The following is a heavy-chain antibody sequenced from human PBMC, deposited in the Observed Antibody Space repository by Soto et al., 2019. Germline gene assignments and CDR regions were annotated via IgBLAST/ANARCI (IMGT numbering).Heavy chain of an antibody. D-gene: IGHD5-12*01. CDR3: ARGYDRVYGMDV. Sequence: VGSLRLSCAASGFTVSSNYMSWVRQAPGKGLEWVSVIYSGGSTYYADSVKGRFTISRDNSKNTLYLQMNSLRAEDTAVYYCARGYDRVYGMDVWGQGTTVTVSS. CDR2: IYSGGST. V-gene: IGHV3-53*01. J-gene: IGHJ6*02. CDR1: GFTVSSNY.